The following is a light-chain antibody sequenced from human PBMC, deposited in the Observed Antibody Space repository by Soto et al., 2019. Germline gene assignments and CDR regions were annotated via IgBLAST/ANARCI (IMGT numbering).Light chain of an antibody. CDR1: QGISSY. CDR2: AAS. CDR3: QQLNSYPRT. V-gene: IGKV1-9*01. J-gene: IGKJ2*02. Sequence: DIQLTQSPSFLSASVGDRVTITCRASQGISSYLAWYQQKPGKAPKLLLYAASTLQSGLPSRLSGSGSGTEFTLTISSLQPEEFATYYCQQLNSYPRTFGQGTKLEIK.